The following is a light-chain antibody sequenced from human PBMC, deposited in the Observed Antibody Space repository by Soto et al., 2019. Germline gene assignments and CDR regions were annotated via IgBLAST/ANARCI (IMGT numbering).Light chain of an antibody. V-gene: IGKV3-15*01. CDR3: QQYKQWPVA. Sequence: VMTQSPTTLSVSPGERATLSCRASHSVGSNLAWYQQNPGQAPRLLIYGASTRATGVPARFSGSGSATQFTLTISSLQSEDFGSYYCQQYKQWPVAFGGGTKVEIK. CDR2: GAS. CDR1: HSVGSN. J-gene: IGKJ4*01.